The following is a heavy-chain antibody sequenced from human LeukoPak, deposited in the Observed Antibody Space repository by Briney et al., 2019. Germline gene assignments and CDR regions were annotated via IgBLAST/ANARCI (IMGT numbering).Heavy chain of an antibody. Sequence: ASVKVSCKASGYTFTGYSMHWVRQAPGQGLEWIGCINPNSGGTNYAQDFNGRVTITRDTSIITAYMELSSLRSDDTAVYYCARAGDCGNLAWGEGNLVSVSS. CDR1: GYTFTGYS. CDR2: INPNSGGT. CDR3: ARAGDCGNLA. V-gene: IGHV1-2*02. J-gene: IGHJ5*02. D-gene: IGHD2-21*01.